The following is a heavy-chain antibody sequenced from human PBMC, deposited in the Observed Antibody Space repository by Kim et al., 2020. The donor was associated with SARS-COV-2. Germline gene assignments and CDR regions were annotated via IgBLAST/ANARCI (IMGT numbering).Heavy chain of an antibody. D-gene: IGHD4-4*01. Sequence: GRFTIARDNAKTSLYLQMNSLRAEDTAVYYCARDGTTVTTEVYDYYGMDVWGQGTTVTVSS. CDR3: ARDGTTVTTEVYDYYGMDV. J-gene: IGHJ6*02. V-gene: IGHV3-7*04.